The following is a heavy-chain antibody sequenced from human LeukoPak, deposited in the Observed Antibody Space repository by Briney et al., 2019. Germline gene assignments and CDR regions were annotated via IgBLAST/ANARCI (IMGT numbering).Heavy chain of an antibody. CDR2: IYYSGST. V-gene: IGHV4-39*07. J-gene: IGHJ4*02. D-gene: IGHD4-17*01. Sequence: SETLSLTCTVSGGSICSSSYYWGWIRQPPGKGLEWIGSIYYSGSTYYNPSLKSRVTISVDTSKNQFSLKLSSVTAADAAVYYCALSPPTVTAPFDYWGQGTLVTVSS. CDR3: ALSPPTVTAPFDY. CDR1: GGSICSSSYY.